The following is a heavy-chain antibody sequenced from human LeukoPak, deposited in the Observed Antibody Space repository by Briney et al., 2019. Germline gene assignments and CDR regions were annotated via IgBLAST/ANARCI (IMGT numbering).Heavy chain of an antibody. J-gene: IGHJ4*02. Sequence: PGRSLRLSCAASELTFSSYAMHWVRQAPGKGLEWVAVISYDGSNKYYADSVKGRFTISRDNSKNTLYLQMNSLRAEDTAVYYCASAYYYDSSGTFDYWGQGTLVTVSS. CDR2: ISYDGSNK. D-gene: IGHD3-22*01. CDR1: ELTFSSYA. CDR3: ASAYYYDSSGTFDY. V-gene: IGHV3-30-3*01.